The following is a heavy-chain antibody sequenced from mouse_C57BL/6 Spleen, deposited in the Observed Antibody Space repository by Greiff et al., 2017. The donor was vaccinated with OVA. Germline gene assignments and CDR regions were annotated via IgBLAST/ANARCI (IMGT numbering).Heavy chain of an antibody. Sequence: DVMLVESGGDLVKPGGSLKLSCAASGFTFSSYGMSWVRQTPDKRLEWVATISSGGSYTYYPDSVKGRFTISRDNAKNTLYLQMSSLKSEDTAMYYCARSGGLDAMDYWGQGTSVTVSS. CDR3: ARSGGLDAMDY. V-gene: IGHV5-6*02. CDR1: GFTFSSYG. J-gene: IGHJ4*01. CDR2: ISSGGSYT.